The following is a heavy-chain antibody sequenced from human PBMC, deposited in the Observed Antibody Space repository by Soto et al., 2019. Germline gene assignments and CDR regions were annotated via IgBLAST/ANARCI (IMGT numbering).Heavy chain of an antibody. Sequence: QVQLQQSGPRLVKPSETLSLTCTVSSGPDSSHNWGWIRQPPGRGLEWIGYVYYTGDTAYNPSLRGRVTISADTSTTDISLALNSGTVADTAVYCCVRQGIDYLHGLVDVWGQGTTVSVSS. D-gene: IGHD4-17*01. CDR2: VYYTGDT. V-gene: IGHV4-59*08. CDR1: SGPDSSHN. J-gene: IGHJ6*02. CDR3: VRQGIDYLHGLVDV.